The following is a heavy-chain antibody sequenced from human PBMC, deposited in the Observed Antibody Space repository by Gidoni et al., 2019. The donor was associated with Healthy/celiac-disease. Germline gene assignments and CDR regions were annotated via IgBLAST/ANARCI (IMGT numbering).Heavy chain of an antibody. J-gene: IGHJ6*02. CDR2: IKSKTDGGTT. D-gene: IGHD4-17*01. CDR3: TTDLGYGDYVVGMDV. Sequence: EVQLVESGGGLVKPGGSLRLSCAASGFTFSTAWMNWVRQAPGKGLGWVGRIKSKTDGGTTDYAASVKGRFTISRDDSKNTLYLQMNSLKTEDTAVYYCTTDLGYGDYVVGMDVWGQGTTVTVSS. V-gene: IGHV3-15*07. CDR1: GFTFSTAW.